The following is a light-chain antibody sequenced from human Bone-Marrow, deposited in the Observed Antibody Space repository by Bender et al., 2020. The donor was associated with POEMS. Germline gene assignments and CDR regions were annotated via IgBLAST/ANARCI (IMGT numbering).Light chain of an antibody. CDR3: SSYAGSDRLV. CDR1: SSDVGGYNS. V-gene: IGLV2-11*01. CDR2: DVS. Sequence: QSALTQPRSVSGSPAQSVTISCTGTSSDVGGYNSVSWYQHHPGKAPKLMIYDVSNRPSGVSHRFSGSKSDNTASLTISGLQAEDEADYHCSSYAGSDRLVFGEGSKLTVV. J-gene: IGLJ3*02.